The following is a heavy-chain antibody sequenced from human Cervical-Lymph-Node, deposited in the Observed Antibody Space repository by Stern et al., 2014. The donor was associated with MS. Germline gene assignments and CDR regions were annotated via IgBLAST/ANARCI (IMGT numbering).Heavy chain of an antibody. V-gene: IGHV5-51*01. J-gene: IGHJ5*02. Sequence: VQLVESGAEVKKPGESLKISCKGSGYSFTNYWVGWVRQMPGKGLEWMGNIYPGDSDTRYSPTFQGQVTMSVDKSTSTAYLQWSSLKTSDSAMYYCARHSALLFDWLDPWGQGTLVTVSS. D-gene: IGHD3-3*01. CDR3: ARHSALLFDWLDP. CDR1: GYSFTNYW. CDR2: IYPGDSDT.